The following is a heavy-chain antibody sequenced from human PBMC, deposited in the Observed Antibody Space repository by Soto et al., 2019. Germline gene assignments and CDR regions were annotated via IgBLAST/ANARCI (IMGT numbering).Heavy chain of an antibody. CDR3: AREGVYSGSYGEFDY. D-gene: IGHD1-26*01. CDR2: IIPIFGTA. V-gene: IGHV1-69*01. Sequence: QVQLVQSGAEVKKPGSSVKVSCKASGGTFSSYAISWVRQAPGQGLEWMGGIIPIFGTAHYAQKFQGRVTITADEATSTAYMELSSLRSEDTAVYYCAREGVYSGSYGEFDYWGQGPLVTVSS. J-gene: IGHJ4*02. CDR1: GGTFSSYA.